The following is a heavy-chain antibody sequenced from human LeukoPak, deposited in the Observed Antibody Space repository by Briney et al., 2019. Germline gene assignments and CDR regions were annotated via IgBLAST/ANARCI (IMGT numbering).Heavy chain of an antibody. CDR3: ARNRAGSYFPDYFDY. CDR1: GFTFSNAW. V-gene: IGHV3-15*01. D-gene: IGHD1-26*01. CDR2: IKSKTDGGTT. J-gene: IGHJ4*02. Sequence: GGSLRLSCAASGFTFSNAWMSWVRQAPGKGLEWVGRIKSKTDGGTTDYAAPVKGRFTISRDDSKNTLYLQMNSLKTEDTAVYYCARNRAGSYFPDYFDYWGQGTLVTVSS.